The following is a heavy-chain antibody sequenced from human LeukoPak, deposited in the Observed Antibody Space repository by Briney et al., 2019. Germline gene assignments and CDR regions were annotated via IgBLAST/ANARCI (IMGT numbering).Heavy chain of an antibody. D-gene: IGHD6-13*01. CDR1: GGTFSSYA. Sequence: ASVKVSCKASGGTFSSYAISWVRQAPGQGLEWMGGIIPIFGTANYAQKFQGRVTITADRSTSTAYMELSSLRSEDTAVYYCAREIGGIAAAGIYWGQGTLVTVSS. J-gene: IGHJ4*02. CDR2: IIPIFGTA. V-gene: IGHV1-69*06. CDR3: AREIGGIAAAGIY.